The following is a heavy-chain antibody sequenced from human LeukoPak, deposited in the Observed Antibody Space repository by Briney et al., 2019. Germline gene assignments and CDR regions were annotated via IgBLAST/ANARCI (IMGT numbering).Heavy chain of an antibody. V-gene: IGHV1-18*01. Sequence: ASVKVSCKASGYTFTSYGISWVRQAPGQGLEWMGWISPYNANTNYAQKLQGRVTMTTDTSTSTAYMELRSLRSDDTAVYYCAVSSGSRGYFQHWGQGTLVTVSS. CDR1: GYTFTSYG. CDR3: AVSSGSRGYFQH. CDR2: ISPYNANT. D-gene: IGHD6-19*01. J-gene: IGHJ1*01.